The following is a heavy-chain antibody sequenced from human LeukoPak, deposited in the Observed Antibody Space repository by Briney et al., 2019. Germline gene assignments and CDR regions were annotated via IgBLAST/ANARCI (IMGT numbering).Heavy chain of an antibody. J-gene: IGHJ3*02. CDR1: GYSFTSNW. CDR2: IYPGDSDT. Sequence: GESLKISCKGSGYSFTSNWIGWVRQMPGKGLEWMGIIYPGDSDTRYSPSFQGQVTISADKSISTAYLQWSSLKASDTAMYYCARQSIAARRVGKGAFDIWGQGTMVTVSS. CDR3: ARQSIAARRVGKGAFDI. D-gene: IGHD6-6*01. V-gene: IGHV5-51*01.